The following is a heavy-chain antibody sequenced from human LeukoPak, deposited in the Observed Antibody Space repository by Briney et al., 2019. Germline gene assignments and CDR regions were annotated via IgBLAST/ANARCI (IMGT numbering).Heavy chain of an antibody. V-gene: IGHV1-24*01. Sequence: ASLKVSCNISGYTLTDFSMHWVRQAPGKGLEWMGGFNREDDEPIYAPHFRGRVTLTEDTSTDTAYMELSSLRSEDTAVYYCATLDSYYDNSGRPLIPDWGQGTLVTVSS. CDR2: FNREDDEP. D-gene: IGHD3-22*01. CDR1: GYTLTDFS. CDR3: ATLDSYYDNSGRPLIPD. J-gene: IGHJ4*02.